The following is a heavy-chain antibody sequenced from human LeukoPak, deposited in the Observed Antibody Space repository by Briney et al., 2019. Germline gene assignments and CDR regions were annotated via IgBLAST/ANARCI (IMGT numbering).Heavy chain of an antibody. D-gene: IGHD3-3*01. J-gene: IGHJ4*02. CDR3: ASLFRSGYSIFFDY. CDR1: GFTFSDYY. CDR2: ISSSGSTI. V-gene: IGHV3-11*04. Sequence: GGSLRLSCAASGFTFSDYYMSWIRQAPGKGLEWVSYISSSGSTIYYADSVKGRFTISRDNAKNSLYLQMNSLRAEDTAVYYCASLFRSGYSIFFDYWGQGTLVTVSS.